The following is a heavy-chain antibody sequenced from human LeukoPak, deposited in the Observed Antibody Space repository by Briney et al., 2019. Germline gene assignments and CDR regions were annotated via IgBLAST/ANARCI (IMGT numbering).Heavy chain of an antibody. J-gene: IGHJ4*02. CDR3: TIDLMTGFSSGWHFGY. Sequence: PGGSLRLSCAASGLTFKNFAMSWVRQAPGKGLEGLAVTSGDEDSTHYADSVRGHFVISTDNSKNTSFLHMNSLRAEDTAVYYCTIDLMTGFSSGWHFGYWDQGTLVTVSS. CDR2: TSGDEDST. D-gene: IGHD6-19*01. V-gene: IGHV3-23*01. CDR1: GLTFKNFA.